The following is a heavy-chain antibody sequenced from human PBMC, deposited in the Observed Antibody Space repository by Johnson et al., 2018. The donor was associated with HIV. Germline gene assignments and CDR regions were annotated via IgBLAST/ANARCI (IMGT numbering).Heavy chain of an antibody. CDR3: AKDLFTEREDDVFDI. Sequence: MQLVESGGGVVRPGGSLRLSCAASGFTFDEYGMSWVRQAPGTGLEWAPGINWNGGSTGYADSVKGRFPISRDNSKNTLYLQMNSLRAEDTAVYYCAKDLFTEREDDVFDIWGQGTMVTVSS. D-gene: IGHD1-26*01. J-gene: IGHJ3*02. CDR2: INWNGGST. CDR1: GFTFDEYG. V-gene: IGHV3-20*04.